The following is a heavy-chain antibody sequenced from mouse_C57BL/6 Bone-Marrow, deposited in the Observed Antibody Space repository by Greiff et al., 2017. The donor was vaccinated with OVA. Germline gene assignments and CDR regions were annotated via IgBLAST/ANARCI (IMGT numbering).Heavy chain of an antibody. CDR1: GYAFSSSW. J-gene: IGHJ3*01. Sequence: QVQLQQSGPELVKPGASVKISCKASGYAFSSSWMNWVKQRPGKGLEWIGRIYPGDGDTNYNGKFKGKATLTADKSSSTAYMQLSSLTSEDAAVYFCARQRCYRSGYGFAYWGQGTLVTVSA. D-gene: IGHD3-2*02. CDR2: IYPGDGDT. V-gene: IGHV1-82*01. CDR3: ARQRCYRSGYGFAY.